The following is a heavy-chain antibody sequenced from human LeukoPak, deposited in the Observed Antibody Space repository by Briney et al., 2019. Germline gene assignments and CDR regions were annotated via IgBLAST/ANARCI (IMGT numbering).Heavy chain of an antibody. Sequence: PGGSLRLSCAASGFTFSSYAMHWVRQAPGKGLEYVSAISSNGGSTYYANSVKGRFTISRDNSKNTLYLQMGSLRAEGMAVYYCAREGLRASFDYWGQGTLVTVSS. J-gene: IGHJ4*02. CDR3: AREGLRASFDY. V-gene: IGHV3-64*01. D-gene: IGHD5-12*01. CDR2: ISSNGGST. CDR1: GFTFSSYA.